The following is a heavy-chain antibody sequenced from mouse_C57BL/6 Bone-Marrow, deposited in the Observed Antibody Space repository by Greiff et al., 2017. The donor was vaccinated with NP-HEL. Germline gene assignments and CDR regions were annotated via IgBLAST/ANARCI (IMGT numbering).Heavy chain of an antibody. Sequence: EVQLVESGGGLVQPKGSLKLSCAASGFSFNTYAMNWVRQAPGKGLEWVARIRSKSNNYATYYADSVKDRFTISRDDSESMLYLQMNNLKTEDTAMYYCVRLSSYVYAMDYWGQGTSVTVSS. CDR1: GFSFNTYA. CDR2: IRSKSNNYAT. V-gene: IGHV10-1*01. J-gene: IGHJ4*01. D-gene: IGHD1-1*01. CDR3: VRLSSYVYAMDY.